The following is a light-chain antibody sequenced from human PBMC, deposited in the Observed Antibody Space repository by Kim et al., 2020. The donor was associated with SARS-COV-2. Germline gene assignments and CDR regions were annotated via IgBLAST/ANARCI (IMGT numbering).Light chain of an antibody. J-gene: IGLJ2*01. V-gene: IGLV3-19*01. Sequence: SSELTQDPAVSVALGQIVRITCQGDSLRSYYATWYQQKPGQAPIVVIYGKNNRPSGIPDRFSGSSSGDTASLTITGTQAGDEADYYCNSRGSNDNVLFGGGTQLTVL. CDR2: GKN. CDR3: NSRGSNDNVL. CDR1: SLRSYY.